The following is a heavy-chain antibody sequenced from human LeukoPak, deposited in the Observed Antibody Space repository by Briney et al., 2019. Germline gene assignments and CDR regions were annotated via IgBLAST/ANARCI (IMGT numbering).Heavy chain of an antibody. CDR2: IYYSGST. D-gene: IGHD3-10*01. Sequence: SETLSLTCAVYGGSFSGYYWSWIRQPPGKGLEWIGYIYYSGSTYYNPSLKSRVTLSVDTSKNQFSLKLSSVTAADTAVYYCARAEGWFGELAFDYWGQGTLVTVSS. CDR1: GGSFSGYY. CDR3: ARAEGWFGELAFDY. V-gene: IGHV4-30-4*08. J-gene: IGHJ4*02.